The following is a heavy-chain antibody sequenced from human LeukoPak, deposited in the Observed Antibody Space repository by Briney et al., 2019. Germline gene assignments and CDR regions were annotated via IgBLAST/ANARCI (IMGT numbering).Heavy chain of an antibody. V-gene: IGHV5-51*01. CDR3: ARHAVDNYDFWSGPWYYFDY. Sequence: GESLKISCKGSGYSFTSYWIGWVRQMPGKGLEWMGIIYPGDSDTRYSPSFQGQVTISADKSISTAYLQWSSLKASDTAMYYCARHAVDNYDFWSGPWYYFDYWGQGTLVTVSS. D-gene: IGHD3-3*01. CDR2: IYPGDSDT. CDR1: GYSFTSYW. J-gene: IGHJ4*02.